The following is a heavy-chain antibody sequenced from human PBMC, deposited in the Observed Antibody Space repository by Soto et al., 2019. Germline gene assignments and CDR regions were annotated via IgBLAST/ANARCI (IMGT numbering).Heavy chain of an antibody. CDR1: GGSIISYY. J-gene: IGHJ6*03. V-gene: IGHV4-59*08. CDR2: IYYSGST. CDR3: ARRKRVMITFGGVIGDYYYYMDV. D-gene: IGHD3-16*02. Sequence: SETPSLTCPVSGGSIISYYWSWIRQPPGKGLEWIGYIYYSGSTNYNRSLYSRGTRSVDTSKNQSSLKLSSVTAADKAVYYCARRKRVMITFGGVIGDYYYYMDVWGKGTTVTVSS.